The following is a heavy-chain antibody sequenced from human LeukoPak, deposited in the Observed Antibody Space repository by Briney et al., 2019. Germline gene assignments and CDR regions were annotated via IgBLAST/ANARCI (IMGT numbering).Heavy chain of an antibody. D-gene: IGHD6-6*01. CDR1: GFTFSGFW. J-gene: IGHJ3*01. CDR3: ARSSYSSSSSV. V-gene: IGHV3-7*03. Sequence: GRSLRLSCAVSGFTFSGFWVSWSRQAPGKGLEWVASINSDGSEGYYADVVKGRFTISRDNAKNSLYLQINSLRAEDTAVYYCARSSYSSSSSVWGQGTMVTVSS. CDR2: INSDGSEG.